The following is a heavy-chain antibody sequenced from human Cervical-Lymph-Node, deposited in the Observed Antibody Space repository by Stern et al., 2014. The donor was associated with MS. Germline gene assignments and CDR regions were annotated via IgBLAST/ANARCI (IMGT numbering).Heavy chain of an antibody. J-gene: IGHJ5*02. V-gene: IGHV1-18*01. CDR2: INTYTGDT. D-gene: IGHD2-15*01. Sequence: QVQLVQSGAEVKKPGASVKVSCKASGYTFPNHGISWVRQAPGQGLEWMGWINTYTGDTHYAQKFQGRVTMTTDTSTTTAYMELRSLRSDDTAVYYCARDVVIVVALHNWFDPWGQGTLVTVSS. CDR1: GYTFPNHG. CDR3: ARDVVIVVALHNWFDP.